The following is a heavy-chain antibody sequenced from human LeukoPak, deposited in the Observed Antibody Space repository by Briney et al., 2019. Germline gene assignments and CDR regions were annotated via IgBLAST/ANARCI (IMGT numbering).Heavy chain of an antibody. D-gene: IGHD5-18*01. CDR2: VHHDENTK. Sequence: GGSLRLSCAAYGFTFSSHSMHWVRQAPGKGREWVAFVHHDENTKSSANSVKGRFTVSRDNSTSTVYLQMNSLRPEDTAVYYCGRDLAGYTYAIDYWGQGALVTVSS. CDR1: GFTFSSHS. J-gene: IGHJ4*02. CDR3: GRDLAGYTYAIDY. V-gene: IGHV3-30*02.